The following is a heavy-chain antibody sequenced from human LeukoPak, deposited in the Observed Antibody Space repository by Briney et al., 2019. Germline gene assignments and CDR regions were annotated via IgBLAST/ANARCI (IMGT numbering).Heavy chain of an antibody. CDR2: ISYDGSNK. CDR1: GFTFSSYA. D-gene: IGHD3-10*01. Sequence: GGSVRLSCAASGFTFSSYAMHWVRQAPGKGLEWVAVISYDGSNKYYADSVKGRFTISRDNAKNSLYLQMNNLRVGDTAVYYCARDDYYGSGLGGMDVWGQGTTVTVS. CDR3: ARDDYYGSGLGGMDV. J-gene: IGHJ6*02. V-gene: IGHV3-30-3*01.